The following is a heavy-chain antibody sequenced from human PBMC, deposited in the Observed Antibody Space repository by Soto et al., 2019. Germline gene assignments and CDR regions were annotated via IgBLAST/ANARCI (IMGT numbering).Heavy chain of an antibody. CDR1: GGSFSGYY. J-gene: IGHJ5*02. V-gene: IGHV4-34*01. CDR2: INHSGST. Sequence: SETLSLTCAVYGGSFSGYYWNWIRQSPEKGLEWIGEINHSGSTNYNPSLKSRVTISVDTSKNQFSLKLTSVTAADTAAYYCARAKSRKVGWFDPWGQGTLVTVSS. CDR3: ARAKSRKVGWFDP.